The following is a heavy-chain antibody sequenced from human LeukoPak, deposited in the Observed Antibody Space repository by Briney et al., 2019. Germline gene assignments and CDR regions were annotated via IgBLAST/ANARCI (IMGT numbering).Heavy chain of an antibody. J-gene: IGHJ4*02. V-gene: IGHV3-21*01. D-gene: IGHD1-26*01. Sequence: GGSLRLSCAASGFTFSSYSMNWVRQAPGKGLEWVSSISSSSSYIYYADSVKGRFTISRDNSKNTLYLQMNSLRAEDTAVYYCARETSGSYSSFDYWGQGTLVTVSS. CDR2: ISSSSSYI. CDR1: GFTFSSYS. CDR3: ARETSGSYSSFDY.